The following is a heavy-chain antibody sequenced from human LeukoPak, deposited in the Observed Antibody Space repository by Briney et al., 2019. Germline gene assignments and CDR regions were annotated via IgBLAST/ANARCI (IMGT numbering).Heavy chain of an antibody. CDR1: GGSISSGGYS. J-gene: IGHJ5*02. CDR2: IYHSGST. D-gene: IGHD2-15*01. V-gene: IGHV4-30-2*01. Sequence: PSETLSLTCAVSGGSISSGGYSWSWIRQPPGKGLEWIGYIYHSGSTYYNPSLKSRVTISVDRSKNQFSLKLSSVTAADTAVYYCARLRVVAAEPSWFDPWGQGTLVTVSS. CDR3: ARLRVVAAEPSWFDP.